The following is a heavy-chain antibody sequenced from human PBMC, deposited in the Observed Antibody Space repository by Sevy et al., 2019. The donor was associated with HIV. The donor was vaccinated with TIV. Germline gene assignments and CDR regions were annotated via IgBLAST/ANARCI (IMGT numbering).Heavy chain of an antibody. D-gene: IGHD2-2*01. Sequence: QSQTLSLTCAISGDSVSSNSAAWNWIRQSPSRGHEWLGRTYYRSKWYNDYAVSVKSRITINPDTSKNQFSLQLNSVTPEDTAVYYCARNPPYCSSTSCHFDYWGQGTLVTVSS. CDR3: ARNPPYCSSTSCHFDY. V-gene: IGHV6-1*01. J-gene: IGHJ4*02. CDR2: TYYRSKWYN. CDR1: GDSVSSNSAA.